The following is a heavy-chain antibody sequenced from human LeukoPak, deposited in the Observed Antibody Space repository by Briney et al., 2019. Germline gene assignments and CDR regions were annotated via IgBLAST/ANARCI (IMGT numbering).Heavy chain of an antibody. D-gene: IGHD3-10*01. V-gene: IGHV4-39*07. CDR3: ARDVRPYGSGSYRASQYYYYMDV. J-gene: IGHJ6*03. CDR2: IYYSGST. Sequence: SETLSLTCTVSGGSISGSSYYWGWIRQPPGKGLEWIGSIYYSGSTYYNPSLKSRVTISVDTSKNQFSLKLSSVTAADTAVYYCARDVRPYGSGSYRASQYYYYMDVWGKGTTVTVSS. CDR1: GGSISGSSYY.